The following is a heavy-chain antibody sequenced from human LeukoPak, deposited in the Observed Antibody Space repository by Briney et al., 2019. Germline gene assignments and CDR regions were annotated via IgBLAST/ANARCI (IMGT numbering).Heavy chain of an antibody. CDR1: GFTFSSYS. D-gene: IGHD3-3*01. Sequence: GGSLRLSCAASGFTFSSYSMNWVRQAPGKGLEWVSSISSSNSYIYYADSVKGRFTISRDNAKNSLYLQMNSLRAEDTAVYYCARERLEQGIDYWGQGTLVTVSS. CDR3: ARERLEQGIDY. V-gene: IGHV3-21*01. J-gene: IGHJ4*02. CDR2: ISSSNSYI.